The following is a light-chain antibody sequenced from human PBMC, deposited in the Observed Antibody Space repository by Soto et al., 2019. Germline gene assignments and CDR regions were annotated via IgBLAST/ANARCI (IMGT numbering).Light chain of an antibody. V-gene: IGKV1-39*01. CDR1: QSTSTY. Sequence: DIQMTQSPSSLSASVGDRVTITCRASQSTSTYLNWYQQKPGKDPKLLIFAASSLQSGAPSRFSGSGSGTDSTLTISSLQPEDFATYYCQQSHSTPQTFGQGTKVEIK. CDR2: AAS. CDR3: QQSHSTPQT. J-gene: IGKJ1*01.